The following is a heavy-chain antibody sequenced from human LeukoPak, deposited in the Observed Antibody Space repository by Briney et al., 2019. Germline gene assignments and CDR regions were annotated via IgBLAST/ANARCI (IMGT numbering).Heavy chain of an antibody. V-gene: IGHV3-30*18. CDR3: AKDFAKYCSGGCDFQH. CDR2: ISYDGPNK. J-gene: IGHJ1*01. CDR1: GFTFSRYG. D-gene: IGHD2-15*01. Sequence: GRSLRLSCAASGFTFSRYGMHWVRQAPGKGLEWVAVISYDGPNKYYADSVKGRFTISRDNSKNTLYLQMNSLRAEDTAVYYCAKDFAKYCSGGCDFQHWGQGTLVTVSS.